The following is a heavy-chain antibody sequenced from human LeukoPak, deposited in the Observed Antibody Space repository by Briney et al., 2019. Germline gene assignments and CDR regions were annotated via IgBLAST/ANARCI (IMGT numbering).Heavy chain of an antibody. CDR2: IYYSGST. V-gene: IGHV4-59*08. Sequence: SETLSLTCTVSGGSISSYYWSWIRQPPGKGLEWVGYIYYSGSTNYNPSLKSRVTTSVDTSKNQLSLKLSSVAAADTAVYYCARVIGYCSSTSCFGYFDYWGQGTLVTVSS. CDR3: ARVIGYCSSTSCFGYFDY. J-gene: IGHJ4*02. CDR1: GGSISSYY. D-gene: IGHD2-2*01.